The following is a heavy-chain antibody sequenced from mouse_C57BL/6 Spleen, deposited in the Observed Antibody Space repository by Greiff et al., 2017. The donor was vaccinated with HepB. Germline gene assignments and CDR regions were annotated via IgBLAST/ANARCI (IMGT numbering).Heavy chain of an antibody. V-gene: IGHV1-15*01. J-gene: IGHJ1*03. CDR3: TYYGSSGYFDV. Sequence: QVQLKESGAELVRPGASVTLSCKASGYTFTDYEMHWVKQTPVHGLEWIGAIDPETGGTAYNQKFKGKAILTADKSSSTAYMELRSLTSEDSAVYYCTYYGSSGYFDVWGTGTTVTVSS. CDR1: GYTFTDYE. D-gene: IGHD1-1*01. CDR2: IDPETGGT.